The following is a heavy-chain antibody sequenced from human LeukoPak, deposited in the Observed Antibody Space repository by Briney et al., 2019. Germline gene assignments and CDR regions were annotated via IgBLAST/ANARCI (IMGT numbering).Heavy chain of an antibody. J-gene: IGHJ6*02. Sequence: ASVKVSCKASGYTFTSYYMHWVRQAPGQGLEWMGIINPSGGSTSYAQKFQGRVTMTRDTSTSTVYMELSSLRSEDTAVYYCAGDADIVVVVAATLDYGMDVWGQGTTVTVSS. D-gene: IGHD2-15*01. CDR3: AGDADIVVVVAATLDYGMDV. V-gene: IGHV1-46*01. CDR1: GYTFTSYY. CDR2: INPSGGST.